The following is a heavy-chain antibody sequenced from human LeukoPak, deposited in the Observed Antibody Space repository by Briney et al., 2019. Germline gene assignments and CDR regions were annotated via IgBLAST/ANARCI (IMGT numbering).Heavy chain of an antibody. V-gene: IGHV3-53*04. CDR1: GFTVSSNY. CDR3: ARPHGTAVIGYFQH. CDR2: IYSGGST. J-gene: IGHJ1*01. Sequence: PGGSLRLSCAASGFTVSSNYMSWVRQAPGKGLEWVSVIYSGGSTYYADSVKGRFTISRHNSKNTLYLQMNSLRAEDTAVYYCARPHGTAVIGYFQHWGQGTLVTVSS. D-gene: IGHD3-22*01.